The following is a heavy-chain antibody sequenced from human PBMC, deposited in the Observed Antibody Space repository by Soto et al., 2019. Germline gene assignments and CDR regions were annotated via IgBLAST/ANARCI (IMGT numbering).Heavy chain of an antibody. CDR1: GYTFTGYY. CDR3: ARERFHVISDCMGV. Sequence: ASVKVSCKASGYTFTGYYVHWVREAPGQGLEWMGWINPETGGTSYAQKFQGRVTLSRDMSINTAYLELSSLRFDDAAVYFCARERFHVISDCMGVRRQRTTVTVSS. CDR2: INPETGGT. D-gene: IGHD2-21*01. V-gene: IGHV1-2*02. J-gene: IGHJ6*01.